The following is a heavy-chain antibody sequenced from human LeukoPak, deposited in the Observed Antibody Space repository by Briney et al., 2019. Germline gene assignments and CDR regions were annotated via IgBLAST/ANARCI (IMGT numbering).Heavy chain of an antibody. CDR3: ARGTVFEGYYFDY. V-gene: IGHV4-59*01. J-gene: IGHJ4*02. Sequence: SETLSLTCTVSGGPISSYYWSWIRQPPGKGLEWIGYIYYSGSTNYNPSLKSRVTISVDTSKNQFSLKLSSVTAADTAVYYCARGTVFEGYYFDYWGQGTLVTVSS. CDR2: IYYSGST. D-gene: IGHD3-3*01. CDR1: GGPISSYY.